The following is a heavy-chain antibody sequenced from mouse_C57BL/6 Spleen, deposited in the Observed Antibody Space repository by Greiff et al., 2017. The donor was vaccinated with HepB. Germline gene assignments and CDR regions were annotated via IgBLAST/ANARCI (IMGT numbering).Heavy chain of an antibody. CDR2: INPSSGYT. CDR1: GYTFTSYW. J-gene: IGHJ1*03. V-gene: IGHV1-7*01. Sequence: VQLQQSGGELAKPGASVKLSCKASGYTFTSYWMHWVKQRPGQGLEWIGYINPSSGYTKYNQKFKDKATLTADKSSSTAYMQLSILTYEDSAVYYCANLLRADVWGTGTTVTVSS. CDR3: ANLLRADV. D-gene: IGHD1-1*01.